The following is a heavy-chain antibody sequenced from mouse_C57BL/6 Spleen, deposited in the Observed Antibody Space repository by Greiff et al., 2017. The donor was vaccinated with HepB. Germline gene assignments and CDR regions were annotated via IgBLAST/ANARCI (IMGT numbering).Heavy chain of an antibody. CDR2: IHPNSGST. Sequence: VQLQQPGAELVKPGASVKLSCKASGYTFTSYWMHWVKQRPGQGLEWIGMIHPNSGSTNYNEKFKSKATLTVDKSSSTAYMQLSSLTSEDSAVYYCARGDSGYQDYFDYWGQGTTLTVSS. CDR1: GYTFTSYW. V-gene: IGHV1-64*01. J-gene: IGHJ2*01. D-gene: IGHD3-2*02. CDR3: ARGDSGYQDYFDY.